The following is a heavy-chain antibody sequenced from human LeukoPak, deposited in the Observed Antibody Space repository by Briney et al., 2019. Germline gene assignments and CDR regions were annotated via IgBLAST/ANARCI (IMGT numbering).Heavy chain of an antibody. CDR3: ARGYCSSTSCPSVVLSV. CDR1: GGSISSHY. J-gene: IGHJ6*04. D-gene: IGHD2-2*01. Sequence: SRTLSLTCTVSGGSISSHYWSWIRQPPGKGLEWIGYIYYSGSTNYNPSLKSRVTISVDTSKNQFSLKLSSVTAADTAVYYCARGYCSSTSCPSVVLSVWGKGTTVTVSS. V-gene: IGHV4-59*11. CDR2: IYYSGST.